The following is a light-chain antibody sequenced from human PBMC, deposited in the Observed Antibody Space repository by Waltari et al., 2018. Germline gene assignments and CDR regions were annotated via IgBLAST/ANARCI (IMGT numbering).Light chain of an antibody. J-gene: IGLJ2*01. CDR2: IDGGGGQ. Sequence: QLAVTQSPSASASLGASVKLTCTLSSEHSASAIAWHQHQPEKGPRFLIKIDGGGGQTKGDGIPDRFSGFSSGAERYLTISSLQYEDEAAYYCQTWDPDTVVFGGGTKLTV. CDR1: SEHSASA. V-gene: IGLV4-69*01. CDR3: QTWDPDTVV.